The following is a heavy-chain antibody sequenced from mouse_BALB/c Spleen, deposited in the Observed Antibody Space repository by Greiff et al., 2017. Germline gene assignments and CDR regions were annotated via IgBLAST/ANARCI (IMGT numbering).Heavy chain of an antibody. CDR1: GYTFTSYW. D-gene: IGHD2-10*01. CDR2: IYPGSGST. J-gene: IGHJ4*01. V-gene: IGHV1S22*01. CDR3: TRSYYGNSYYYAMDY. Sequence: LQQPGSELVRPGASVKLSCKASGYTFTSYWMHWVKQRHGQGLEWIGNIYPGSGSTNYDEKFKSKGTLTVDTSSSTAYMHLSSLTSEDSAVYYCTRSYYGNSYYYAMDYWGQGTSVTVSS.